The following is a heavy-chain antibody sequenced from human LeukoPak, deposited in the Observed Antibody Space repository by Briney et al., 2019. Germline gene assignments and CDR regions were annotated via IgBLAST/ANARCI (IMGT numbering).Heavy chain of an antibody. V-gene: IGHV3-7*04. D-gene: IGHD3-10*01. J-gene: IGHJ6*02. CDR3: ARWYGGSGSWVLDV. CDR2: IKQDGSEK. Sequence: GGSLRLSCAASGFTISNYWMSWVRQAPGKGLEWVANIKQDGSEKKYVDSVKGRFSISRDNAKNSLYLQIYSLRVEDTAGYYCARWYGGSGSWVLDVWGQGTTVTASS. CDR1: GFTISNYW.